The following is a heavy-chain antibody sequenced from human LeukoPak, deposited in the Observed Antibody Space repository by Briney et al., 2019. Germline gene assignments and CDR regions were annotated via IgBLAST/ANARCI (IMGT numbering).Heavy chain of an antibody. J-gene: IGHJ5*02. V-gene: IGHV4-34*01. CDR3: ARGPAKGAASGWFDP. Sequence: PSETLSLTCAVYGGSFSGYYWGWIRQPPGKGLEWIGEINHSGSTNYNPSLKSRVTISIDTSKNQFSLKLSSVTAADTAVYYCARGPAKGAASGWFDPWGQGTLVTVSS. CDR1: GGSFSGYY. D-gene: IGHD6-13*01. CDR2: INHSGST.